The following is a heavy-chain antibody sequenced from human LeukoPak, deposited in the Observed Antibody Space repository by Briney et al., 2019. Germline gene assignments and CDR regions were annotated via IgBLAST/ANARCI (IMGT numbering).Heavy chain of an antibody. V-gene: IGHV4-59*01. CDR2: IYYTEST. D-gene: IGHD3-9*01. CDR1: GASISSYH. CDR3: ARHFWLQPFEY. Sequence: SQSLSLTWTVSGASISSYHWSWIRQPPGKGLQWIGHIYYTESTNYNPSLKSRVTISLDTSKNHFSLKLSSVTAADTAVYYCARHFWLQPFEYWGQGTLVTVSS. J-gene: IGHJ4*02.